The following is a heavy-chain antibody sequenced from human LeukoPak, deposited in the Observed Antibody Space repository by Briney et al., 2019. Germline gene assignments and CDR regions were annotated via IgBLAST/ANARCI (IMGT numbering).Heavy chain of an antibody. D-gene: IGHD2-2*01. V-gene: IGHV3-7*01. CDR2: IKQDGSEK. CDR1: GFTFSSYW. Sequence: GGSLRLSCAASGFTFSSYWMSWVRQAPGKGLEWVANIKQDGSEKYYVDSVKGRFTISRDNAKNSLYLQMNSLRAEDTAVYYCARGDGVVPAASPFDYWGQGTLVTVSS. J-gene: IGHJ4*02. CDR3: ARGDGVVPAASPFDY.